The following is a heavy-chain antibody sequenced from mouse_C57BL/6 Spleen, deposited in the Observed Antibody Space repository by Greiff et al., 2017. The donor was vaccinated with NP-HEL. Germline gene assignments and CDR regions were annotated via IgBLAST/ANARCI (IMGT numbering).Heavy chain of an antibody. Sequence: QVQLQQSGAELARPGASVKLSCKASGYTFTGYGISWVKQRTGQGLEWIGEIYPRSGNTYYNEKFKGKATLTADKSSSTAYMELRSLTAEDSAVYLCAMGGDGSGFSSFAYWGQGTLVTVSA. CDR2: IYPRSGNT. CDR1: GYTFTGYG. CDR3: AMGGDGSGFSSFAY. J-gene: IGHJ3*01. V-gene: IGHV1-81*01. D-gene: IGHD1-1*01.